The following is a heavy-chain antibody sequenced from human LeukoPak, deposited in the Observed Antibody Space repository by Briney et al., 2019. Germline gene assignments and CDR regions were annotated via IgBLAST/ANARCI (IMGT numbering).Heavy chain of an antibody. V-gene: IGHV1-18*01. CDR2: ISGSNGNT. CDR1: DYTFTRYG. Sequence: ASVRVSCKASDYTFTRYGISWVRQAPGQGLEWMGWISGSNGNTNYAQKLQDRVTMTTDTSTSTAYMELRSLRSDDTALYYCARGWELSIWGQGTMVTVSS. CDR3: ARGWELSI. D-gene: IGHD3-10*01. J-gene: IGHJ3*02.